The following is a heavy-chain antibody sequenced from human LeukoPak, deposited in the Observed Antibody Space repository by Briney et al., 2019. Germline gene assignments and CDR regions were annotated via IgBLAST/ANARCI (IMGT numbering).Heavy chain of an antibody. J-gene: IGHJ4*02. CDR1: GFTFSSYS. CDR3: AKASNYGSGSYYPQGVDY. D-gene: IGHD3-10*01. Sequence: PGGSLRLSCAASGFTFSSYSMNWVRQAPGKGLEWVSSISSSSSYMYYADSVKGRFTISRDNAKNSLYLQMNSLRAEDTAVYYCAKASNYGSGSYYPQGVDYWGQGTLVTVSS. CDR2: ISSSSSYM. V-gene: IGHV3-21*04.